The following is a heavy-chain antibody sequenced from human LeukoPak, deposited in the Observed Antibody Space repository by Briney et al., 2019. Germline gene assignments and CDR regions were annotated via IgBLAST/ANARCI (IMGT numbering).Heavy chain of an antibody. D-gene: IGHD4-17*01. CDR1: GFTFSSYS. CDR3: ARRMTTVTGPLDY. CDR2: ISSSSSYI. J-gene: IGHJ4*02. V-gene: IGHV3-21*01. Sequence: GGSLRLSCAASGFTFSSYSMNWVRQAPGTGLEWVSSISSSSSYIYYADSVKGRFTISRDNAKNSLYLQMNSLRAEDTAVYYCARRMTTVTGPLDYWGQGTLVTVSS.